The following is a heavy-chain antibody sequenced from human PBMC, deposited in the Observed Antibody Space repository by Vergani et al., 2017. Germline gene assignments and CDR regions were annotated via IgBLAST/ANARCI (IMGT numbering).Heavy chain of an antibody. J-gene: IGHJ4*02. V-gene: IGHV3-9*01. CDR3: AKTDYDFWSGYLN. CDR1: GFTFDDYA. CDR2: ISWNSGSI. Sequence: EVQLLESGGGLVQPGGSLRLSCAASGFTFDDYAMHWVRQAPGKGLEWVSGISWNSGSIGYADSVKGRFTISRDNAKNSLYLQMNSLRAEDTALYYCAKTDYDFWSGYLNWGQGTLVTVSS. D-gene: IGHD3-3*01.